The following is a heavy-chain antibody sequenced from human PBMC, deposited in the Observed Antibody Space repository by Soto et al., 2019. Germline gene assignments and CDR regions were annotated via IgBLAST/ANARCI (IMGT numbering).Heavy chain of an antibody. CDR1: GASISSGNYY. D-gene: IGHD5-12*01. J-gene: IGHJ4*02. V-gene: IGHV4-31*03. Sequence: QVQLQESGPGLVKPSQTLSLTCTVSGASISSGNYYWSWIRQRPGKGLEWIGYIHYSGSTYYNPSLKSRVTISVDTSKNQFSLKLSSVTAADTAVYYCAREKGRSGYGLFDYWGQGTLVTVSS. CDR2: IHYSGST. CDR3: AREKGRSGYGLFDY.